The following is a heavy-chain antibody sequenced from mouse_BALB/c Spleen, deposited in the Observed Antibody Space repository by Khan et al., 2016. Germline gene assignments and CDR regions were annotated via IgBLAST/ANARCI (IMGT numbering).Heavy chain of an antibody. Sequence: EVQLQESGPSLVKPSQTLSLTCSVTGDSITSGYWNWIRKFPGNKLEYMGYISYSGGTYNNPSLKSRISITRDTSKNQYYLQMNTVTDEDTGTYYCERYAGSSYVRGIAYWGQGLPVTVSS. D-gene: IGHD1-1*01. CDR2: ISYSGGT. CDR3: ERYAGSSYVRGIAY. J-gene: IGHJ4*01. V-gene: IGHV3-8*02. CDR1: GDSITSGY.